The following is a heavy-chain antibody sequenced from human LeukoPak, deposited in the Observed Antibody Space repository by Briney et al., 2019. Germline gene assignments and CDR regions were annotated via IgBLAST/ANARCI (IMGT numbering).Heavy chain of an antibody. CDR2: IRSDGNQK. J-gene: IGHJ4*02. V-gene: IGHV3-30*02. Sequence: GGSLRLSCAASGFTFSSFGMHWVRQAPGKGLEWVTFIRSDGNQKDYVDSVKDRFTISRDNSKNTLYLQMSSLRAEDTAVYYCAKEVGYCSGGACAEHFDHWGQGTLVTVS. D-gene: IGHD2-15*01. CDR3: AKEVGYCSGGACAEHFDH. CDR1: GFTFSSFG.